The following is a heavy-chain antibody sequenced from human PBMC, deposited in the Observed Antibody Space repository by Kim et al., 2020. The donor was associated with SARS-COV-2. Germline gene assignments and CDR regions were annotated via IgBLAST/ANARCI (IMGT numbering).Heavy chain of an antibody. J-gene: IGHJ4*01. CDR2: ISGSGGTT. CDR1: GFTFSSYA. D-gene: IGHD2-2*01. CDR3: ATEGGRAVVAAALAPTYF. V-gene: IGHV3-23*01. Sequence: LSLTCAASGFTFSSYAMSWVRQAPGKGLEWVSVISGSGGTTFYADSVRGRFTISRDNSKNTLYLQMNSLRGEDTAVYYCATEGGRAVVAAALAPTYF.